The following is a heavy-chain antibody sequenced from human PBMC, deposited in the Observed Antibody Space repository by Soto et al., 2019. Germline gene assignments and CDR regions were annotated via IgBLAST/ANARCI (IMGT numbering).Heavy chain of an antibody. V-gene: IGHV3-23*01. CDR3: AKRRGDGYFDL. CDR2: IGGTSGSK. J-gene: IGHJ2*01. CDR1: GFPFGNFA. Sequence: EVQLLESGGGLVQPGGPLRPSCAASGFPFGNFAMSWVRRAPGKGWEWVSAIGGTSGSKYYADSVKGRFTISRDNSKNTLSMQMNSLRDEDTAVYYCAKRRGDGYFDLWGRGTLVTVSS. D-gene: IGHD7-27*01.